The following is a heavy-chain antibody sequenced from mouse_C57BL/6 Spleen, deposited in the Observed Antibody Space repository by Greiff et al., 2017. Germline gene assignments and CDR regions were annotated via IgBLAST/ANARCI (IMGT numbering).Heavy chain of an antibody. V-gene: IGHV5-12*01. CDR3: ARQNWEYYFDY. Sequence: EVQGVESGGGLVQPGGSLKLSCAASGFTFSDYYMYWVRQTPEKRLEWVAYISNGGGSTYYPDTVKGRFTISRDNAKNTLYLQMSRLKSEDTAMYYCARQNWEYYFDYWGQGTTLTVSS. D-gene: IGHD4-1*01. J-gene: IGHJ2*01. CDR2: ISNGGGST. CDR1: GFTFSDYY.